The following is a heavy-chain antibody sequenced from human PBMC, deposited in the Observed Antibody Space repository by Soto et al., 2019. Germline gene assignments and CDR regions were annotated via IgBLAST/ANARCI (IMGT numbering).Heavy chain of an antibody. J-gene: IGHJ3*02. CDR2: IIPIFGTA. D-gene: IGHD1-1*01. Sequence: GASVKVSCKASGGTFSSYAISWVRQAPGQGLEWMGGIIPIFGTANYAQKFQGRVTITADESTSTAYMELSSLRSEDTAVYYCARDFPPVQLERAPFDIWGQGTMVTVSS. CDR1: GGTFSSYA. V-gene: IGHV1-69*13. CDR3: ARDFPPVQLERAPFDI.